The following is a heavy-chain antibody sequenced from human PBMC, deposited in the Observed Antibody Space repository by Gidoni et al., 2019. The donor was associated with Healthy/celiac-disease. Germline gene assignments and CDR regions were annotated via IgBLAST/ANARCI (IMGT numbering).Heavy chain of an antibody. CDR3: ARAAAGGNYYFDS. CDR2: IYASGST. D-gene: IGHD6-13*01. Sequence: QVQLQESGPGLVKPSETLSLTCTVSGGSISTFYWNLMRQPAGKGLEWIGRIYASGSTNYNPSLKSRVTMSVDTSKNQFSLKLNSVTAADTAVYYCARAAAGGNYYFDSWGQGTLVTVSS. CDR1: GGSISTFY. V-gene: IGHV4-4*07. J-gene: IGHJ4*02.